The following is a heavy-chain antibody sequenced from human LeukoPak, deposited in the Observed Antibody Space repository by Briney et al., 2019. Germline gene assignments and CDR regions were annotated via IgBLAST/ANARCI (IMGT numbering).Heavy chain of an antibody. CDR3: ARVGYYDYALDY. CDR1: GGSLWSFY. J-gene: IGHJ4*02. D-gene: IGHD3-16*01. Sequence: PSETLSLTCTVSGGSLWSFYWSWVRQPAGKGLEWIGRIYTSGSTNYNPSLKSRVTMSVDTSKNQFSLKLSSVTAADTAVYYCARVGYYDYALDYWGQGTLVTVSS. V-gene: IGHV4-4*07. CDR2: IYTSGST.